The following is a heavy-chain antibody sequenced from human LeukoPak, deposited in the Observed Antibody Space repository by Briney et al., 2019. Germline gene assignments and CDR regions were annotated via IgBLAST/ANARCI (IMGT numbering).Heavy chain of an antibody. Sequence: SQTLSLTCTVSGGSISSYYWSWIRQPPGKGLEWIGYIYYSGSTNYNPSLKSRVTISVDTSKNQFSLKLSSVTAADTAVYYCVRENLTGELDYWGQGTLVTVSS. CDR2: IYYSGST. CDR3: VRENLTGELDY. D-gene: IGHD7-27*01. CDR1: GGSISSYY. V-gene: IGHV4-59*01. J-gene: IGHJ4*02.